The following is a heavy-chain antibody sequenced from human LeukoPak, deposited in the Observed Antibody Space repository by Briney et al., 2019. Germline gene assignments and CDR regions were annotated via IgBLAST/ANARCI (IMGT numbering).Heavy chain of an antibody. V-gene: IGHV3-30-3*01. CDR1: GFIFSSYA. Sequence: PGGSLRLSCAASGFIFSSYAMHWVRQAPGKGLEWVAVISYDGSNKYYADSVKGRFTISRDNSKNTLYLQMNSLRAEDTAVYYCARGNYYDSSGYYNSWFDPWGQGTLVTVSS. D-gene: IGHD3-22*01. J-gene: IGHJ5*02. CDR2: ISYDGSNK. CDR3: ARGNYYDSSGYYNSWFDP.